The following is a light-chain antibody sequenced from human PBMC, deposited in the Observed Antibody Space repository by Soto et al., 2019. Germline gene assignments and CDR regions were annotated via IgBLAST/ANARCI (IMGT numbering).Light chain of an antibody. CDR1: SSDVGIYNY. V-gene: IGLV2-11*01. CDR2: DVS. Sequence: QSALTQPRSVSGSPGQSVTISCTGTSSDVGIYNYVSWYQQHPGKAPKLMIYDVSERPPGVPDRFSGSKSGNTASLTISGLQAEDEADYYCCSYAGSYTLVFGGGTKLTVL. CDR3: CSYAGSYTLV. J-gene: IGLJ2*01.